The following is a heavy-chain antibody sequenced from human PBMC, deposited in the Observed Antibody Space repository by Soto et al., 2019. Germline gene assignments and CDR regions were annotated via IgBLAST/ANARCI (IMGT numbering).Heavy chain of an antibody. CDR3: ARGYGSGSYIWFDP. V-gene: IGHV4-59*01. CDR1: GGSISSYY. Sequence: SETLSLTCTVSGGSISSYYWSWIRQPPGKGLEWIGYIYYSGSTNYNPSLKSRVTISVDTSRNQFSLKLSSVTAADTAVYYCARGYGSGSYIWFDPWGQGTLVTVSS. CDR2: IYYSGST. D-gene: IGHD3-10*01. J-gene: IGHJ5*02.